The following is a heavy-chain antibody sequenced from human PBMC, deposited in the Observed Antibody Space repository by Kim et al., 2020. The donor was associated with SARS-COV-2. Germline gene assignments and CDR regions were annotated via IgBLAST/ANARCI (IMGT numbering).Heavy chain of an antibody. V-gene: IGHV1-2*02. J-gene: IGHJ4*02. CDR3: ARAEDYGDPIDY. Sequence: NYAPKLQGRVTRTRDTSIRTAYMELSRLRADDTAVYYCARAEDYGDPIDYWGQGTLVTVSS. D-gene: IGHD4-17*01.